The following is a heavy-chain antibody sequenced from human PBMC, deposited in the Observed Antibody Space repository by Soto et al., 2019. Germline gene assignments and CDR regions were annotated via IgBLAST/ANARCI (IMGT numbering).Heavy chain of an antibody. CDR1: GGSITTYY. CDR2: IYYSGST. D-gene: IGHD6-19*01. J-gene: IGHJ3*02. V-gene: IGHV4-59*08. CDR3: ARPGQWLNAFDI. Sequence: SETLSLTCTVSGGSITTYYWNWIRQPPGKGLEWIGYIYYSGSTNCNPSLKSRVTISVDTSKNQFSLKLTSVTAADTAVYYCARPGQWLNAFDIWGLGTMVTVSS.